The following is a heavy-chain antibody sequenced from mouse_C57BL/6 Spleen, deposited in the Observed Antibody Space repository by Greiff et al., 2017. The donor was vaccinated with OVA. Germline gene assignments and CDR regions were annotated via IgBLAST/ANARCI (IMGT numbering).Heavy chain of an antibody. J-gene: IGHJ1*03. CDR1: GFNIKNTY. D-gene: IGHD2-4*01. Sequence: VQLQQSVAELVRPGASVKLSCTASGFNIKNTYMHWVKQRPEQGLEWIGRIDPANGNTKYAPKFQGKATITADTSSNTAYLQLSSLTSEDTAIYYCAVYYDYDGGSYWYFDVWGTGTTVTVSS. V-gene: IGHV14-3*01. CDR3: AVYYDYDGGSYWYFDV. CDR2: IDPANGNT.